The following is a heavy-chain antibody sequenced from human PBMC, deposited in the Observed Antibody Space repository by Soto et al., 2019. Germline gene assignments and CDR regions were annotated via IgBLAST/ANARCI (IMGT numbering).Heavy chain of an antibody. J-gene: IGHJ6*03. V-gene: IGHV3-7*01. CDR3: ARVGYYYYMDV. D-gene: IGHD3-3*01. CDR2: IKQDGSEK. CDR1: GFTFSSYW. Sequence: GESLKISCAASGFTFSSYWMSWVRQAPGKGLEWVANIKQDGSEKYYVDSVKGRFTISRDNAKNSLYLQMNSLRAEDTAVYYCARVGYYYYMDVWGKGTTVTVSS.